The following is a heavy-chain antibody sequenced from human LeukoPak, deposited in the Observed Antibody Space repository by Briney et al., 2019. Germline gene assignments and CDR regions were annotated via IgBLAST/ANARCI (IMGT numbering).Heavy chain of an antibody. CDR2: ISYDGSNK. CDR3: AKDLWELLEYFDY. J-gene: IGHJ4*02. V-gene: IGHV3-30*18. CDR1: GFTFSSYG. Sequence: GGSLRLSCAASGFTFSSYGMHWVRQAPGKGLEWVAVISYDGSNKYYADSVKGRFTISRDNSKNTLYLQMNSLRAEDTAVYYCAKDLWELLEYFDYWGQGTLVTVS. D-gene: IGHD1-26*01.